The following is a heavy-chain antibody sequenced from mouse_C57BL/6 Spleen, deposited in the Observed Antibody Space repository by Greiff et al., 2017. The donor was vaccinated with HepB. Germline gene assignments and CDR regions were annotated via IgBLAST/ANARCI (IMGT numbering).Heavy chain of an antibody. CDR1: GFTFSDYG. CDR3: ARDGYYAMDY. Sequence: DVHLVKSGGGLVKPGGSLKLSCAASGFTFSDYGMHWVRQAPEKGLEWVAYISSGSSTIYYADTVKGRFTISRDNAKNTLFLQMTSLRSEDTAMYYCARDGYYAMDYWGQGTSVTVSS. D-gene: IGHD2-3*01. J-gene: IGHJ4*01. V-gene: IGHV5-17*01. CDR2: ISSGSSTI.